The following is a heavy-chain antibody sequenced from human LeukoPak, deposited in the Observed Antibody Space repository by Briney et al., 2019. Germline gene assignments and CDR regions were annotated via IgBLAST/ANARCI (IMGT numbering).Heavy chain of an antibody. CDR2: IGSGSSFI. CDR3: ARRSSGYFY. Sequence: GGSLRLSCAASGFTFSTYSMNWVRQAPGKGLEWVSSIGSGSSFIYYADSVKGRFTISRDNAKNSLFLQMNSLRAEDTAVYYCARRSSGYFYWGQGTLVTVSS. CDR1: GFTFSTYS. V-gene: IGHV3-21*01. J-gene: IGHJ4*02. D-gene: IGHD3-22*01.